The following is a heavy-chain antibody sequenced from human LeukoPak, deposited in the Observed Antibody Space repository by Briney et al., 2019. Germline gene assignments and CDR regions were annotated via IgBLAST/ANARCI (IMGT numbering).Heavy chain of an antibody. CDR1: GGSISAYY. V-gene: IGHV4-59*08. Sequence: SETLSLTCTVSGGSISAYYWSWIRQPPGKGLEWVGYIYYIGSTNYNPSLKSRVTISVGTSKNQFSLKLSSVTAADTAVYYCARLLKGSYYFYGLDVWGQGTTVTVSS. CDR3: ARLLKGSYYFYGLDV. CDR2: IYYIGST. J-gene: IGHJ6*02.